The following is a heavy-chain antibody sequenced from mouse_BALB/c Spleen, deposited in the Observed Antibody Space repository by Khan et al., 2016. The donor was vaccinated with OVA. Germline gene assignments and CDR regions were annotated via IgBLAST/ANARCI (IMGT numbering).Heavy chain of an antibody. CDR1: GYSITSDYA. J-gene: IGHJ2*01. CDR3: GRWGNSYFDY. CDR2: ISYSGST. Sequence: EVQLQESGPGLVKPSQSLSLTCTVTGYSITSDYAWNWIRQFPENKLEWMGYISYSGSTSYNPSLKSRISITRDTSKNQFFLQLNSVTTEDTATYYCGRWGNSYFDYWGQGTTLTVSS. V-gene: IGHV3-2*02.